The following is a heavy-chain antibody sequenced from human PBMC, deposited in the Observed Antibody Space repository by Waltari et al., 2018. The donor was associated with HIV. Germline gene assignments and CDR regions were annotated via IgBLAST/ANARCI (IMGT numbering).Heavy chain of an antibody. CDR2: IYTSGST. CDR1: GGSLSSYY. D-gene: IGHD4-17*01. V-gene: IGHV4-4*07. J-gene: IGHJ4*02. CDR3: ARGLYYGDGYYFDY. Sequence: QVQLQESGPGLVKPSETLSLTCTVSGGSLSSYYWRWIRPPAGKGLEWIGRIYTSGSTNYNPSLKSRVTMSVDTSKNQFSLKLSSVTAADTAVYYCARGLYYGDGYYFDYWGQGTLVTVSS.